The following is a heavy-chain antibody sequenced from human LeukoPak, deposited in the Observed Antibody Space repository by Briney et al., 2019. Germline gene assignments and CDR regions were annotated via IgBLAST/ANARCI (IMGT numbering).Heavy chain of an antibody. Sequence: PGGSLRLSCAASGFTFSSYWMSWVRQAPGKGLEWVANIKQDGSEKYYVDSVKGRFTISRDNAKNSLYLQMNSLRAEDTAVYYCARAVEELWSHFDYWGQGTLVTVSS. D-gene: IGHD5-18*01. V-gene: IGHV3-7*03. CDR1: GFTFSSYW. CDR2: IKQDGSEK. CDR3: ARAVEELWSHFDY. J-gene: IGHJ4*02.